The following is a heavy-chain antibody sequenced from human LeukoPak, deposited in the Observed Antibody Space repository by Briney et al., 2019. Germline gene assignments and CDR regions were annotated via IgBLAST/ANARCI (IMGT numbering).Heavy chain of an antibody. J-gene: IGHJ4*02. CDR1: GYTFTGYY. Sequence: ASVKVSCKASGYTFTGYYIHWVRQAPGQGLEWMGWINPNSGGTNYAQKFQGRVTMTRDTSISTAYMELRRLRSDDTAVYYCARAHCGSCYPSAFDYWGQGTLVTVSS. V-gene: IGHV1-2*02. CDR3: ARAHCGSCYPSAFDY. CDR2: INPNSGGT. D-gene: IGHD2-15*01.